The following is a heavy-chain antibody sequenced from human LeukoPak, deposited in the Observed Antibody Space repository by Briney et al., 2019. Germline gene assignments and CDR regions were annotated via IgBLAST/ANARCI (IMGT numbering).Heavy chain of an antibody. CDR2: IKEDGSET. D-gene: IGHD6-6*01. J-gene: IGHJ4*02. CDR1: GFTFSSYW. CDR3: ARRGSSGYYYFDY. V-gene: IGHV3-7*01. Sequence: GGSLRLSCAASGFTFSSYWMSWVRQAPGKGLEWVANIKEDGSETYYVDSVKGRFTISRDNAKNSLYLQMNSLRAEDTAVYYCARRGSSGYYYFDYWGQGTLVTVSS.